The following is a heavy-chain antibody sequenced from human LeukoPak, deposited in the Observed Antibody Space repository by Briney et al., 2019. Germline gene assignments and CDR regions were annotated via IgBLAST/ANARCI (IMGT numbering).Heavy chain of an antibody. J-gene: IGHJ4*02. CDR2: INPNSGDT. CDR3: ARGKTMVYCGGDCYRFDN. D-gene: IGHD2-21*02. Sequence: ASVKVSCKASGYTFTGYYMHWVRQAPGQGLEWMGWINPNSGDTNYAQKFQGRVTMTRDTSISTVYMELSRLRFDDTAMYYCARGKTMVYCGGDCYRFDNWGQGTLVTVSS. V-gene: IGHV1-2*02. CDR1: GYTFTGYY.